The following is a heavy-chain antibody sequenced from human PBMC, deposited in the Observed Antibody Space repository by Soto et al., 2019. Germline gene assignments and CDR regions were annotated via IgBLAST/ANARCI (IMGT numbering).Heavy chain of an antibody. CDR1: GGTFSSYA. D-gene: IGHD3-22*01. J-gene: IGHJ6*02. CDR2: IIPIFGTA. Sequence: SVKVSCKASGGTFSSYAISWVRQAPGQGLEWMGGIIPIFGTANYAQKFQGRVTITADESTSTAYMELSSLRSEDTAVYYCARGRMYYYDSSGYYYPYYYYGMDVWGQGTTVTVSS. CDR3: ARGRMYYYDSSGYYYPYYYYGMDV. V-gene: IGHV1-69*13.